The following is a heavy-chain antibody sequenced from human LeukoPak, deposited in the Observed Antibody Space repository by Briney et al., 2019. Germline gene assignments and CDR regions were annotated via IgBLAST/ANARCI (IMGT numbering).Heavy chain of an antibody. CDR1: GFTFSSYG. J-gene: IGHJ4*02. Sequence: GGSLRLSCAASGFTFSSYGMHWVRQAPGKGLEWVAFIRYDGSNKYYAGSVKGRFTISRDNSKNTLYLQMNSLRAEDTAVYYCAKDKGPNNWNDVWYFDYWGQGTLVTVSS. V-gene: IGHV3-30*02. CDR3: AKDKGPNNWNDVWYFDY. D-gene: IGHD1-20*01. CDR2: IRYDGSNK.